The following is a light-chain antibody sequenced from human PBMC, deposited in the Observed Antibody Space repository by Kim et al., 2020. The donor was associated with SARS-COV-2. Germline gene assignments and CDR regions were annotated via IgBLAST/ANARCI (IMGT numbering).Light chain of an antibody. Sequence: GQAITISCTGTSSDVGGYDDVSYYQQHADKAPIVMIYDVNKRPSGVDSLFAGTKAGYTASLTIAGHHAEEEADYYYSSYTSSSTRVFGGGTKLNVL. CDR2: DVN. CDR1: SSDVGGYDD. CDR3: SSYTSSSTRV. V-gene: IGLV2-14*03. J-gene: IGLJ3*02.